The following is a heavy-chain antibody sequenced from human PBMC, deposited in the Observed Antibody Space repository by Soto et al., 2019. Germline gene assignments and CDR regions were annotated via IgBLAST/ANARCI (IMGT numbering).Heavy chain of an antibody. Sequence: GGSLRLSCAASGGTFRSYAMHWVRQAPGKGLECVAVISYDGSNKFYRDSVKGRFTISRDNSKNTLYLQINSLRYEDTAVYYCARGDREDIAVVVGARPGEYGVDVWGQGTTVTVSS. CDR2: ISYDGSNK. CDR3: ARGDREDIAVVVGARPGEYGVDV. J-gene: IGHJ6*02. CDR1: GGTFRSYA. V-gene: IGHV3-30-3*01. D-gene: IGHD2-15*01.